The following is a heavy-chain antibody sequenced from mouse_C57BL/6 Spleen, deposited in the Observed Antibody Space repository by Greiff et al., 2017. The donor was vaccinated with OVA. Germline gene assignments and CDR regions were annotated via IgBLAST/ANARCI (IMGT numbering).Heavy chain of an antibody. D-gene: IGHD1-1*01. J-gene: IGHJ2*01. CDR2: IDPSDSYT. CDR3: ARRAPPITMVVEADY. CDR1: GYTFTSYW. V-gene: IGHV1-50*01. Sequence: VQLQQPGAELVKPGASVKLSCKASGYTFTSYWMQWVKQRPGQGLEWIGEIDPSDSYTNYNQKFKGKATLTVDTSSSTVYMQLSSLTSEDSAVYDCARRAPPITMVVEADYWGQGTTLTVSS.